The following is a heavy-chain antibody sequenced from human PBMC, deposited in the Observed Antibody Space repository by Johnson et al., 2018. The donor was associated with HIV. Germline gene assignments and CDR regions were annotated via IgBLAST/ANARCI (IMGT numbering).Heavy chain of an antibody. D-gene: IGHD4-23*01. V-gene: IGHV3-20*04. J-gene: IGHJ3*02. CDR3: ARVSDDYGGNPAAWGAFDI. CDR1: GFTFSNAW. Sequence: VQLVESGGGLVKPGGSLRLSCAASGFTFSNAWMSWVRQAPGKGLEWVDRINWNGDSTDYADSVKGRFTISRDNAKNSLFLQMNSLRAEDTALYYCARVSDDYGGNPAAWGAFDIWGQGTMVTVSS. CDR2: INWNGDST.